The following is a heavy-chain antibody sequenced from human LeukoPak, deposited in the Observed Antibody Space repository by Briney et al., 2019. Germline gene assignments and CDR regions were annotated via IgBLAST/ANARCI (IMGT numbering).Heavy chain of an antibody. J-gene: IGHJ4*02. Sequence: PSETLSLTCTVSGGSISSSSAYWGWIRQPPGKGLEWIGSIYYSKNTYYNPSLKSRVTISADTSKNQFSLTLGSVGATDTAVYYCVSPRGFSYGYLDYWGQGTLVTVSS. CDR1: GGSISSSSAY. V-gene: IGHV4-39*01. CDR2: IYYSKNT. CDR3: VSPRGFSYGYLDY. D-gene: IGHD5-18*01.